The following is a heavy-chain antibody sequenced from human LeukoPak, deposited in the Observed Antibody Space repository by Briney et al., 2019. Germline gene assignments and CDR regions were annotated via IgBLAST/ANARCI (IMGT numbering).Heavy chain of an antibody. J-gene: IGHJ4*02. D-gene: IGHD1-7*01. Sequence: PGGSLRLSCAASGFMFRSYAMHWVRQAPGKGLEGVAVVWNDGSNENYVDSVKGRFTISRDNAKNTLYLQMNSLRAEDTAVYYCARDRNWNYDYWGQGTPVTVSS. CDR2: VWNDGSNE. CDR1: GFMFRSYA. V-gene: IGHV3-33*01. CDR3: ARDRNWNYDY.